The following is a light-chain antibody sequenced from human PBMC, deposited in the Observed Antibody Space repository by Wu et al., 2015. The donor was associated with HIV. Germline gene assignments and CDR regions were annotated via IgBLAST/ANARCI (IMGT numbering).Light chain of an antibody. CDR1: QSVSSTY. Sequence: EIVLTQSPGTLSLSPGERATLSCRASQSVSSTYLAWYQQKPGHPPRLLIYAASRRATGIPDRFSGSGSGTDFSLTISRLEPEDFAVYYCHQYGGSPPSTFGPGTKWISN. CDR3: HQYGGSPPST. J-gene: IGKJ3*01. CDR2: AAS. V-gene: IGKV3-20*01.